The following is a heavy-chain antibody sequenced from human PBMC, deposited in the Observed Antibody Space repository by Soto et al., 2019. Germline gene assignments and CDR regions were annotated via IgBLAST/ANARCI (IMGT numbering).Heavy chain of an antibody. D-gene: IGHD2-2*01. CDR3: ASGVDLVPAAITYY. CDR2: INSDGSST. CDR1: GFTFSGYW. Sequence: GGSLRLSCAASGFTFSGYWMHWVRQAPGKGLVWVSRINSDGSSTTYADSVKGRFTISRDNAKNTLYLQMNSLRAEDAAVYYCASGVDLVPAAITYYWGQGTLVTVSS. V-gene: IGHV3-74*01. J-gene: IGHJ4*02.